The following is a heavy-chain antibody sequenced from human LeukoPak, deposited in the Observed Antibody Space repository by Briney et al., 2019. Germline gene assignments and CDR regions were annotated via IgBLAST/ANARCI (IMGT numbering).Heavy chain of an antibody. J-gene: IGHJ4*02. CDR2: IYHSGST. CDR3: ARNRVSGWYTGGNYFDY. Sequence: PSETLSLTCAVSGGSISSSNWWSWVRQPPGKGLEWIGEIYHSGSTYYNPSLKSRVTISVDTSKNQFSLKLSSVTAADTAVYYCARNRVSGWYTGGNYFDYWGQGTLVTVSS. CDR1: GGSISSSNW. D-gene: IGHD6-19*01. V-gene: IGHV4-4*02.